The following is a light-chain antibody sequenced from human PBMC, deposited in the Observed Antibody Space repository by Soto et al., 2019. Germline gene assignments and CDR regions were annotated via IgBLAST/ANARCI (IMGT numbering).Light chain of an antibody. V-gene: IGKV3-20*01. Sequence: EIVLTQSPGTLPLSPGERATLSCRASQSVSSSYLAWYQQKPGQAPRLLIYGASSRATGIPDRFSGSGSGTDFTLTISRLEPEDFAVYYCQQYGRSPDTFGQGTKLEIK. CDR2: GAS. CDR3: QQYGRSPDT. J-gene: IGKJ2*01. CDR1: QSVSSSY.